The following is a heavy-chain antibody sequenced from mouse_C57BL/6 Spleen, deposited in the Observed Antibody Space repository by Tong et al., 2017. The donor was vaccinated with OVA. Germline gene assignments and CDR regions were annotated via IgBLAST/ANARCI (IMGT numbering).Heavy chain of an antibody. CDR3: ARVGSSHYYAMDY. Sequence: EVQLQQSGPELVKPGDSVKISCKASGYSFTGYFMNWVMQSHGKSLEWIGRINPYNGDTFYNQKFKGKATLTVDKSSSTAHMELRSLTSEDSAVYYCARVGSSHYYAMDYWGQGTSVTVSS. D-gene: IGHD1-1*01. CDR1: GYSFTGYF. CDR2: INPYNGDT. V-gene: IGHV1-20*01. J-gene: IGHJ4*01.